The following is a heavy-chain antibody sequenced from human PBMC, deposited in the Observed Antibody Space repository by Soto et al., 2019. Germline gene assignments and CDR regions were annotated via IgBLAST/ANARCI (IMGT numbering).Heavy chain of an antibody. J-gene: IGHJ4*02. D-gene: IGHD5-12*01. CDR1: GFTFSSYS. Sequence: GGTLRLSCAASGFTFSSYSMNWVRQAPGKGLEWVSSISSSSSYIYYADSVKGRFTISRDNAKNSLYLQMNSLRAEDTAVYYCARDLKYSGYDGGYSGQGTLVTVSS. CDR2: ISSSSSYI. V-gene: IGHV3-21*01. CDR3: ARDLKYSGYDGGY.